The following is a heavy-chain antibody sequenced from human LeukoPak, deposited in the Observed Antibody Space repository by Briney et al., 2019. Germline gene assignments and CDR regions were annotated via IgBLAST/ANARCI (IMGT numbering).Heavy chain of an antibody. J-gene: IGHJ5*02. D-gene: IGHD3-22*01. CDR3: AKSSGRSWFDP. Sequence: ASVTVSFKASGYTFTGYYMHWVRQAPGQGLEWMGWINPNSGGTNYSQKFQGRVTMTRDTTISKAYMVMSRPRSDDTAVYYCAKSSGRSWFDPWGQGTLVSVSS. V-gene: IGHV1-2*02. CDR2: INPNSGGT. CDR1: GYTFTGYY.